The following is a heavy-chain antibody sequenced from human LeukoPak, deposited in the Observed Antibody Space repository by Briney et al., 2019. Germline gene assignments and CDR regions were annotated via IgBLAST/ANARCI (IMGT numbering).Heavy chain of an antibody. CDR1: GYTFTGYY. Sequence: SVKVSCKASGYTFTGYYMHWVRQAPGQGLEWMGIINPSGGSTSYAQKFQGRVTMTRDTSTSTVYMELSSLRSEDTAVYYCARASGGAYYYGSGYYFDYWGQGTLVTVSS. D-gene: IGHD3-10*01. J-gene: IGHJ4*02. V-gene: IGHV1-46*01. CDR2: INPSGGST. CDR3: ARASGGAYYYGSGYYFDY.